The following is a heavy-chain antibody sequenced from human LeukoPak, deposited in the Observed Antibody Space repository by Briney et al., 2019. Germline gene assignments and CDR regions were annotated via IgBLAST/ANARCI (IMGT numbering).Heavy chain of an antibody. D-gene: IGHD3-3*01. CDR1: GYTFTSYY. CDR2: INPSGGST. CDR3: ARPKSRYYDFWSGYSY. Sequence: GASVKVSCKASGYTFTSYYMHWVRQAPGQGLEWMGIINPSGGSTSYAQKFQGRVTMTRDTSTSTVYMELSSLRSEDTSVYYCARPKSRYYDFWSGYSYWGQGTLVTLSS. J-gene: IGHJ4*02. V-gene: IGHV1-46*01.